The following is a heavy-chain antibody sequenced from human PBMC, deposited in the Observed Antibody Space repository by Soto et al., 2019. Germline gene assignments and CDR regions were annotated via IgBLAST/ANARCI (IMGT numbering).Heavy chain of an antibody. J-gene: IGHJ4*02. CDR3: AKLNLFVSAAAGRGPFDY. Sequence: VQLLECGGGLVQPGGSLRLSCAASGFTFSNYAMSWVRQAPGKGLEWVSAVSGSGGNTYYADSVQGRFTISRDNSNNMLNLQMNSLRAEDTAVYYCAKLNLFVSAAAGRGPFDYWGQGTLVTVSS. CDR1: GFTFSNYA. CDR2: VSGSGGNT. D-gene: IGHD6-13*01. V-gene: IGHV3-23*01.